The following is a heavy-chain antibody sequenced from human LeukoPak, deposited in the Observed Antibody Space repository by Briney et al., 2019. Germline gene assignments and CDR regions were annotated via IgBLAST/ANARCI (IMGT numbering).Heavy chain of an antibody. CDR3: ARSGIAAAGTPDAFDI. D-gene: IGHD6-13*01. CDR2: IYSGGST. Sequence: GGSLRLSCAASGFTVSSNYMSWVRQAPGKGLEWVSVIYSGGSTYYADSVKGRFTISRDNSKNTLYLQMNSLRAGDTAVYYCARSGIAAAGTPDAFDIWGQGTMVTVSS. CDR1: GFTVSSNY. J-gene: IGHJ3*02. V-gene: IGHV3-53*01.